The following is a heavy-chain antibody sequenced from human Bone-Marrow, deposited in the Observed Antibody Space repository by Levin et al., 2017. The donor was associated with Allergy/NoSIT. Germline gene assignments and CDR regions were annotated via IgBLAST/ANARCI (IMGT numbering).Heavy chain of an antibody. CDR1: GYDFTLFF. J-gene: IGHJ4*02. V-gene: IGHV1-46*01. Sequence: GESLKISCQASGYDFTLFFLHWVRQAPGRGLEWMGKVNPNYGTTTYAQMFQGRVAMTRDTSTGTVYMDLTSLTSTDTAVYYCTRGGTSNQQDYWGQGTLVTVSS. CDR2: VNPNYGTT. CDR3: TRGGTSNQQDY. D-gene: IGHD3-16*01.